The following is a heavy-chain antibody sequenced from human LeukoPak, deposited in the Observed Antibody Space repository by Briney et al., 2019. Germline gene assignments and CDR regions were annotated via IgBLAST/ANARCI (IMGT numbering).Heavy chain of an antibody. J-gene: IGHJ5*02. D-gene: IGHD1-26*01. CDR1: GGSFSGYY. V-gene: IGHV4-34*01. Sequence: SETLSLTCAVYGGSFSGYYWSWIRQPPGKGLEWIGEINHSGSTYYNPSLKSRVTISVDRSKNQFSLKLSSVTAADTAVYYCARDYYGNWFDPWGQGTLVTVSS. CDR3: ARDYYGNWFDP. CDR2: INHSGST.